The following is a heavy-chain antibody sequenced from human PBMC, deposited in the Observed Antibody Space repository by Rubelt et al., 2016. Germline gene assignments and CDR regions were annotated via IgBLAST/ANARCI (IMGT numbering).Heavy chain of an antibody. V-gene: IGHV4-39*07. CDR3: ARGQMIDVAGTLVDY. CDR2: IYYSGSI. D-gene: IGHD6-19*01. CDR1: GGSISSSSYY. J-gene: IGHJ4*02. Sequence: QLQLQESGPGLVKPSETLSLTCTVSGGSISSSSYYWGWIRQPPGKGLEWIGSIYYSGSIYYNPSLQSRVTMSVDTSKNQFSLKLSSVTAADTAVYYCARGQMIDVAGTLVDYWGQGTLVTVSS.